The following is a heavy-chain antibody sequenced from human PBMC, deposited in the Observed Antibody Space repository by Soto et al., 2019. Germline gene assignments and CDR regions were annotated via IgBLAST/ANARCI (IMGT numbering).Heavy chain of an antibody. J-gene: IGHJ5*02. CDR3: AREAAPDRWFDP. CDR1: GASIGSYF. CDR2: ISTSGTT. Sequence: SETLSLTCTVSGASIGSYFWTWIRQPAGKGLDWIGRISTSGTTNYNPSLKSRVTMSVDTSRNHFSLNLSSATAADTAVYYCAREAAPDRWFDPWGQGTLVTVSS. D-gene: IGHD2-15*01. V-gene: IGHV4-4*07.